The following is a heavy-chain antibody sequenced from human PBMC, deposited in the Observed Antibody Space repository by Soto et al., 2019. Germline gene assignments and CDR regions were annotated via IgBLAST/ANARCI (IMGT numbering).Heavy chain of an antibody. D-gene: IGHD2-2*01. Sequence: GGSLRLSCAASGFTFSSYGMHWVRQAPGKGLEWVAVISYDGSNKYYADSVKGRFTISRDNSKNTLYLQMNSLRAEDTAVYYCAKDVLKYLGGEDHIVVVPAAQYYYYGMDVWGQGTTVTVSS. V-gene: IGHV3-30*18. J-gene: IGHJ6*02. CDR2: ISYDGSNK. CDR1: GFTFSSYG. CDR3: AKDVLKYLGGEDHIVVVPAAQYYYYGMDV.